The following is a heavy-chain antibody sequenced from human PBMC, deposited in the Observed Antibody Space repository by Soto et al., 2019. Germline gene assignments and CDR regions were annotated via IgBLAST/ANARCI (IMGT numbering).Heavy chain of an antibody. V-gene: IGHV3-33*01. CDR3: ARDQSSTFKGGMDV. CDR1: VSMFSSDG. J-gene: IGHJ6*02. CDR2: ICYDGSET. Sequence: GGSLRLSCEVSVSMFSSDGMHWVRQPPGKGLEWVAVICYDGSETSYADSVKGRFTISRDNSKNMLSLQMNSLGVEETAIYYCARDQSSTFKGGMDVWGQGTTVTVSS. D-gene: IGHD6-13*01.